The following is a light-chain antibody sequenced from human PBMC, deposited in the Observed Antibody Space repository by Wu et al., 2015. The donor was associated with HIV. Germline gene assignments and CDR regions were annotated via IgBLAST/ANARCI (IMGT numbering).Light chain of an antibody. CDR2: GAS. V-gene: IGKV3-11*01. J-gene: IGKJ1*01. CDR1: ECWQQ. Sequence: GERRRPLLQGQSECWQQLSLGTNRNLARLPRLLIYGASTRATGIPARFSGSGSGTDFTLTISSLEPEDFAVYYCQQRSNWPWTFGQGTKVEIK. CDR3: QQRSNWPWT.